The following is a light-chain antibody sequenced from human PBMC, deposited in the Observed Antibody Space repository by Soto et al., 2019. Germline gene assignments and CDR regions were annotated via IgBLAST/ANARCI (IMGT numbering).Light chain of an antibody. J-gene: IGLJ2*01. Sequence: QSALTQPASVSGSPGQSITISCTGTSSDIGAYNFVSCYQQHPGKAPKLMLYDVNIRPSGVSNRFSGSKSGNTASLTISGLRAADEADYYCTSWTTSTTMIFGGGTKLTVL. CDR2: DVN. CDR3: TSWTTSTTMI. V-gene: IGLV2-14*03. CDR1: SSDIGAYNF.